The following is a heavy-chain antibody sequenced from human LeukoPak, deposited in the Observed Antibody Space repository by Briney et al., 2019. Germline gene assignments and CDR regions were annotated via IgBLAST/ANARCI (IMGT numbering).Heavy chain of an antibody. J-gene: IGHJ6*02. CDR2: IHDNGTR. D-gene: IGHD2-2*02. Sequence: SSETLSLTCGVSVGSINSGNWWTWVRPSPGKGLEWIGEIHDNGTRNYNPSLKRRVTISADKVKNNFYLKVNSLTAADTAVYYCAAAPILRGEGGEHYKYGMDVWGQGTTVIVS. CDR3: AAAPILRGEGGEHYKYGMDV. V-gene: IGHV4/OR15-8*01. CDR1: VGSINSGNW.